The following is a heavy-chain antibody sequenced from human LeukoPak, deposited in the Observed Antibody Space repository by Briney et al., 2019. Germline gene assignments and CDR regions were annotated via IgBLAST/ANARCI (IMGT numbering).Heavy chain of an antibody. V-gene: IGHV4-59*01. CDR1: GGSISSYY. J-gene: IGHJ4*02. Sequence: SETLSLTCTVSGGSISSYYWSWIRQPPGKGLEWIGYIYYNGSTNYNPSLKSRVTISVDTSKNQFSLTLSCGTAADTAVYYCARSAYYYDSSGYPFDYWGQGTLVTVSS. CDR3: ARSAYYYDSSGYPFDY. CDR2: IYYNGST. D-gene: IGHD3-22*01.